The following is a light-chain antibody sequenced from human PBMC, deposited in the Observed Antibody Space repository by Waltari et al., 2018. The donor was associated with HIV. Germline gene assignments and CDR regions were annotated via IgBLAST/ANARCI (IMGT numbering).Light chain of an antibody. CDR1: SSAVGGSNY. Sequence: QSALTQPRSVSGSPGQSVTIPCTGTSSAVGGSNYGSWYQQHPGKAPKFMIYDVNKRPSGVPDRFSGSKSGNTASLTISGLQAEDEADYYCCSYADNYPVVFGGGTKLTVL. CDR2: DVN. CDR3: CSYADNYPVV. V-gene: IGLV2-11*01. J-gene: IGLJ2*01.